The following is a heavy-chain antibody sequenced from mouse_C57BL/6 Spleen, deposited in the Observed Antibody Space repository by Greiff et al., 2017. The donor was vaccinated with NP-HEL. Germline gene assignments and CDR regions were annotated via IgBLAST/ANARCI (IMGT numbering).Heavy chain of an antibody. CDR1: GYTFTSYW. V-gene: IGHV1-53*01. CDR3: AREGEFYYGSSYVGYFDY. D-gene: IGHD1-1*01. Sequence: QVQLQQPGTELVKPGASVKLSCKASGYTFTSYWMHWVKQRPGQGLEWIGNINPSNGGTNYNEKFKSKATLTVDKSSSTAYMQLSSLTSEDSAVYYCAREGEFYYGSSYVGYFDYWGQGTTLTVSS. J-gene: IGHJ2*01. CDR2: INPSNGGT.